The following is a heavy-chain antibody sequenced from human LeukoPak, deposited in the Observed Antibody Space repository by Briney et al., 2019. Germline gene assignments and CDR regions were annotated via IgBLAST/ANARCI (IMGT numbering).Heavy chain of an antibody. CDR2: INHSGST. V-gene: IGHV4-34*01. D-gene: IGHD4-17*01. CDR3: ARSMTTVVP. Sequence: ASETLSLTCAVYGGSFSGYYWSWIRQPPGKGLEWIGEINHSGSTNYNPSLKSRVTISVDTSKNQFSLKLSSVTAADTAVYYCARSMTTVVPWGLGTLVTVSS. CDR1: GGSFSGYY. J-gene: IGHJ5*02.